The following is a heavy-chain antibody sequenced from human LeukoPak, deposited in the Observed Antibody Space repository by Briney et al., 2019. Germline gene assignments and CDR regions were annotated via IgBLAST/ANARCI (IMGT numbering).Heavy chain of an antibody. D-gene: IGHD6-19*01. CDR3: AKGVAGPYYYYGMDV. CDR1: GFTFDDYA. Sequence: GGSLRLSCAASGFTFDDYAMHWVRQAPGKGLEWVSGIGWNIPSTGYAESVKGRFTISRDNAKNSLYLQMNSLRAEDTALYYCAKGVAGPYYYYGMDVWGQGTTVTVSS. J-gene: IGHJ6*02. V-gene: IGHV3-9*01. CDR2: IGWNIPST.